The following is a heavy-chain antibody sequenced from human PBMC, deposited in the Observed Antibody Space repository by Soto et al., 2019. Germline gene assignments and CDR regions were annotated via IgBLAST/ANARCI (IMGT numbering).Heavy chain of an antibody. CDR3: AREDGWSAFDI. CDR2: IWYDGSNI. V-gene: IGHV3-33*01. CDR1: GFTFSSYG. J-gene: IGHJ3*02. D-gene: IGHD6-19*01. Sequence: SLRLSCAASGFTFSSYGMHWVRQAPGKGLEWVAVIWYDGSNIYYADSVKGRFTISRDNSKNTLYLQMSSLRAEDTALYYCAREDGWSAFDIWGQGTMVTVSS.